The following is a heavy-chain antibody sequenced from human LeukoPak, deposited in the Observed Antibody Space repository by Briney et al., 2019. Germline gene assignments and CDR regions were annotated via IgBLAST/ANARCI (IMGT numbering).Heavy chain of an antibody. V-gene: IGHV3-48*03. CDR2: ISSSGSTI. J-gene: IGHJ6*03. CDR1: GFTFSSYE. CDR3: ARDLKGYYYYYMDV. Sequence: PGGSLRLSCAASGFTFSSYEMNWVRQAPGKGLEWVSYISSSGSTIYYADSVKGRFTISRDNAKNSLYLQMNSLRAEDTAVYYCARDLKGYYYYYMDVWGKGTTVTVSS.